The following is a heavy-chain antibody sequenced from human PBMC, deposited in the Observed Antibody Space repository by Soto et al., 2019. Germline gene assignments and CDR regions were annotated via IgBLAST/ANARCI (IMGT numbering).Heavy chain of an antibody. Sequence: GGSLRLSCAASGFTFSTYSMNWVRQAPGKGLEWVSSISPSSTYIHYADSVKGRFTISRDNAEKSLYLQMNSLGVEDTAVYYCARVGGGVVVVPGANRGDFWGQGTLVTVS. CDR1: GFTFSTYS. CDR3: ARVGGGVVVVPGANRGDF. J-gene: IGHJ4*02. D-gene: IGHD2-2*01. CDR2: ISPSSTYI. V-gene: IGHV3-21*01.